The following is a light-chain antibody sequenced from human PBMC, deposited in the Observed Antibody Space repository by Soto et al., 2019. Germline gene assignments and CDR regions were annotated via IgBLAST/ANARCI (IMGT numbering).Light chain of an antibody. CDR2: DAS. CDR3: QQYNSYWP. V-gene: IGKV1-5*01. CDR1: QSISSW. J-gene: IGKJ1*01. Sequence: DIQMTQSPSTLSASVGDRVTITCRAGQSISSWLAWYQQKPGKAPKLLIYDASSLESGVPSRFSGSGSGTEFTLTISSLQPDDFATYYCQQYNSYWPFGQGTKLDIK.